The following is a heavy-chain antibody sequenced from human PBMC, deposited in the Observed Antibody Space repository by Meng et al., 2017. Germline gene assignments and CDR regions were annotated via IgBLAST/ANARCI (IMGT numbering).Heavy chain of an antibody. CDR2: IKQDGSEK. CDR1: GFTSSDAW. V-gene: IGHV3-7*04. CDR3: ARGGQWLVKIGFDY. J-gene: IGHJ4*02. Sequence: GESLKISCAASGFTSSDAWMTWVRQAPGKGLEWVANIKQDGSEKYYVDSVKGRFTISRDNAKNSLYLQMNSLRAEDTAVYYCARGGQWLVKIGFDYWGQGTLVTVSS. D-gene: IGHD6-19*01.